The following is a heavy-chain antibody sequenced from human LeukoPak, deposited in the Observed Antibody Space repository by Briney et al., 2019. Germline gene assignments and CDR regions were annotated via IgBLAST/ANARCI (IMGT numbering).Heavy chain of an antibody. CDR3: AKGPEEELRYFDWLDPPRGSPTDY. Sequence: GRSLRLSCAASGFTFSSYGMHWVRQAPGKGLEWVAVISYDGSNKYYADSVKGRFTISRDNSKNTLYLQMNSLRAEDTAVYYCAKGPEEELRYFDWLDPPRGSPTDYWGQGTLVTVSS. CDR1: GFTFSSYG. J-gene: IGHJ4*02. CDR2: ISYDGSNK. V-gene: IGHV3-30*18. D-gene: IGHD3-9*01.